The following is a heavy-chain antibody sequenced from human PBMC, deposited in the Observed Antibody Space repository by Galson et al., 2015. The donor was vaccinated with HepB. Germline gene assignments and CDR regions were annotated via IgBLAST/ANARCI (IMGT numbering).Heavy chain of an antibody. CDR3: ARLRLESYYYDSSGYRNYFDF. CDR2: INAGNGNT. CDR1: GYTFTSYA. Sequence: SVKVSCKASGYTFTSYAMHWVRQAPGQRLEWMGWINAGNGNTKYSQKFQGRVTITRDTSASTAYMELSSLRSEDTAVYCCARLRLESYYYDSSGYRNYFDFWGQGTLVTVSS. D-gene: IGHD3-22*01. V-gene: IGHV1-3*01. J-gene: IGHJ4*02.